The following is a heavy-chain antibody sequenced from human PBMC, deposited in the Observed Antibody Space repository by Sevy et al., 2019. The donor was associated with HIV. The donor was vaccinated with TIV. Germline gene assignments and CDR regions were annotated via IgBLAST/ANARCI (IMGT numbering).Heavy chain of an antibody. CDR3: AREGQQLAPFPFYFDY. Sequence: GGSLRLSCAASGFTFSDYYMNWIRQALGKGLEWVSYISSSGSTIYYADSVKGRFTISRDNAKNSLYLQMSSLRAEDTAVYYCAREGQQLAPFPFYFDYWGQGTLVTVSS. CDR2: ISSSGSTI. CDR1: GFTFSDYY. V-gene: IGHV3-11*01. D-gene: IGHD6-13*01. J-gene: IGHJ4*02.